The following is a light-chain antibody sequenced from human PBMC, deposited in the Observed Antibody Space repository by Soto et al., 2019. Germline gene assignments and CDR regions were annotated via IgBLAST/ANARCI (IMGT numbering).Light chain of an antibody. CDR1: QGFRNY. CDR3: QKYDSAPFT. CDR2: AAS. V-gene: IGKV1-27*01. J-gene: IGKJ2*01. Sequence: DIPMTQSPSSLSASVGDRVTITCRASQGFRNYLAWFQQKPGKVPKLLIYAASTLQPGVPSRFSGSGSETDFTLTITSLQPEDAATYYCQKYDSAPFTFGQGTKLEIK.